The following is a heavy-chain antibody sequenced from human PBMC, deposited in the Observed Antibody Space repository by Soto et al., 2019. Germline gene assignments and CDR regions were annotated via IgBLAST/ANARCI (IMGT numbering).Heavy chain of an antibody. CDR3: ARASASAKLRGVVIK. D-gene: IGHD3-10*01. J-gene: IGHJ4*02. Sequence: QVQLQESGPGLVKTSGTLSLTCSISGASIITDNWGSWVRQPPGKEMERIGGIYHSGNTNFNPSVKNRVTISVSTSKHQFYLTVSTVIAADTAIYYCARASASAKLRGVVIKWVQGTLVTVSS. V-gene: IGHV4-4*02. CDR1: GASIITDNW. CDR2: IYHSGNT.